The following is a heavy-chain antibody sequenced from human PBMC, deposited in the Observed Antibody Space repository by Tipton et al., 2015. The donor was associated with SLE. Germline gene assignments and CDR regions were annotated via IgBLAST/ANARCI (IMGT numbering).Heavy chain of an antibody. D-gene: IGHD3-22*01. J-gene: IGHJ4*02. V-gene: IGHV4-39*01. Sequence: TLSLTCTVSGVSISSGGFYWGWIRQPPGKGLEWIGSLYYSGSSYYNPSLKSRVTISVDTSKNQLSLKLPSVTAADTAVYYCARHLGMIVAVITSNYFDYWGQGALVTVSS. CDR2: LYYSGSS. CDR3: ARHLGMIVAVITSNYFDY. CDR1: GVSISSGGFY.